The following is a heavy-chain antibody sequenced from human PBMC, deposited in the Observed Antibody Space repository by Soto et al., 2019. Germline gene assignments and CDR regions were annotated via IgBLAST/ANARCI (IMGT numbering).Heavy chain of an antibody. D-gene: IGHD3-22*01. Sequence: PGGSLRLSCAASGFTFSNAWMSWVRQAPGKGLEWVGRIKSKTDGGTTDYAAPVKGRFTISRDDSKNTLYLQMNSLKTEDTAVFFCPPVWYYFDSSGFPPLDYWGQGTLVTVSS. J-gene: IGHJ4*02. CDR1: GFTFSNAW. CDR3: PPVWYYFDSSGFPPLDY. V-gene: IGHV3-15*01. CDR2: IKSKTDGGTT.